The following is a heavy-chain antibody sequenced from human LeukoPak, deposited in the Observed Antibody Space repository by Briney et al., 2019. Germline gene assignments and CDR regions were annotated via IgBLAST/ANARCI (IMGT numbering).Heavy chain of an antibody. J-gene: IGHJ4*02. Sequence: GGSLRLSCAASGFSFSTYSMSWVRQAPGKGLEWVSVISDTGATTFYADSVKGRFTISRDNSKNTLYLQMNSLRAEDTAVYYCAKDHGAAAGFDYWGQGTLVTVSS. CDR1: GFSFSTYS. CDR3: AKDHGAAAGFDY. D-gene: IGHD6-13*01. CDR2: ISDTGATT. V-gene: IGHV3-23*01.